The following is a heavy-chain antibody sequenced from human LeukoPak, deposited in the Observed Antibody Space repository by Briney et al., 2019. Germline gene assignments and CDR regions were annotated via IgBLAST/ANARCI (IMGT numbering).Heavy chain of an antibody. V-gene: IGHV5-10-1*01. J-gene: IGHJ3*02. CDR3: ARPIQGYSYGYPDAFDI. CDR1: GYSFTSYW. CDR2: VNPSNSYT. D-gene: IGHD5-18*01. Sequence: GDSRQISSQGSGYSFTSYWISWVRQMPGKGLEWMGRVNPSNSYTNYSPSFQGHVTISADKSISTAYLQWSSLKASDTAMYYCARPIQGYSYGYPDAFDIWGQGTMVTVCS.